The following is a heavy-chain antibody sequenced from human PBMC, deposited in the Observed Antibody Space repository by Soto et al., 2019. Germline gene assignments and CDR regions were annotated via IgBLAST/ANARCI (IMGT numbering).Heavy chain of an antibody. D-gene: IGHD6-13*01. CDR2: ISFDGSDK. V-gene: IGHV3-30*18. J-gene: IGHJ4*02. Sequence: QVQLVESGGGVVQPGRSRRLSCIASGLTFSNYGMHWVRQAPGKGLEWMAVISFDGSDKYYTDSLKGRFTISRDNSKNTLYLQMNSLRAEDTAVYYCVKDVEAAAGRIGLQLDYWGQGILVAVSS. CDR3: VKDVEAAAGRIGLQLDY. CDR1: GLTFSNYG.